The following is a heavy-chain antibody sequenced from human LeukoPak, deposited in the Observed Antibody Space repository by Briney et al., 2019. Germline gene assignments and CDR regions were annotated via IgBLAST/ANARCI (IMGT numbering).Heavy chain of an antibody. Sequence: SETLSLTCTVSGGSISSYYWSWIRQPAGEGLEWIGRIYTSGSTNYNPSLKSRVTMSVDTSKNQFSLKLSPVTAADTAVYYCARGGPYYYYMDVWGKGTTVTVSS. CDR3: ARGGPYYYYMDV. V-gene: IGHV4-4*07. J-gene: IGHJ6*03. CDR1: GGSISSYY. CDR2: IYTSGST.